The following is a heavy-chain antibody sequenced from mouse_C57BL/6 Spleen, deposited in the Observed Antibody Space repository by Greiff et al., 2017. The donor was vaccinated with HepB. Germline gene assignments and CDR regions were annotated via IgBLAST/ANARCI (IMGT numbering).Heavy chain of an antibody. D-gene: IGHD2-1*01. CDR1: GYTFTNYW. CDR3: GACNFYFDY. V-gene: IGHV1-63*01. J-gene: IGHJ2*01. CDR2: IYPGGGYT. Sequence: ESGAELVRPGTSVKMSCKASGYTFTNYWIGWAKQRPGHGLEWIGEIYPGGGYTNYNEKFKGKATLTADKSSSTAYMQFSSLTSEDSAIYYCGACNFYFDYWGQGTTLTVSS.